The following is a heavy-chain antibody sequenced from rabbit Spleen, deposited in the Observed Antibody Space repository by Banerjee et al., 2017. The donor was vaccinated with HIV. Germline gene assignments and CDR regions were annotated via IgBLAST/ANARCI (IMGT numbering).Heavy chain of an antibody. D-gene: IGHD1-1*01. CDR1: GFDFSNYG. V-gene: IGHV1S45*01. Sequence: QEQLVESGGGLVQPGGSLKLSCKASGFDFSNYGVSWVRLAPGKGLEWIACMNSKNGENVYANWAKGRFTISKTSSTTVTLQMTSLTAADTATYFCARDLADVIGWNFGLWGPGTLVTVS. CDR2: MNSKNGEN. CDR3: ARDLADVIGWNFGL. J-gene: IGHJ4*01.